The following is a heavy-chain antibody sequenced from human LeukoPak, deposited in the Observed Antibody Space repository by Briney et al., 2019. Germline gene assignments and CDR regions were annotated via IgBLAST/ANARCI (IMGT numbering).Heavy chain of an antibody. V-gene: IGHV3-48*04. D-gene: IGHD3-16*02. CDR3: ARVRYQTADY. Sequence: GGSLRLSCAASGFTFSGYWMSWVRQAPGKGLEWVSYISSSGTTIHYADSVKGRFTISRDNAKNSVYLQMNSLRVEDTAVYYCARVRYQTADYWGQGTLVTVSS. J-gene: IGHJ4*02. CDR2: ISSSGTTI. CDR1: GFTFSGYW.